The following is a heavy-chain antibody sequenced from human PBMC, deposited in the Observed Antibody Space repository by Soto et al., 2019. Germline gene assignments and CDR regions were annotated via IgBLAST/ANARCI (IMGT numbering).Heavy chain of an antibody. Sequence: PGGSLRLSCAASGFTFSSYGMHWVRQAPGKGLEWVAVISYDGSNKYYADSVKGRFTISRDNSKNTLYLQMNSLRAEDTAVYYCAKDVGATTFAAFDIWGQGTMVTVSS. J-gene: IGHJ3*02. CDR1: GFTFSSYG. CDR2: ISYDGSNK. V-gene: IGHV3-30*18. CDR3: AKDVGATTFAAFDI. D-gene: IGHD1-26*01.